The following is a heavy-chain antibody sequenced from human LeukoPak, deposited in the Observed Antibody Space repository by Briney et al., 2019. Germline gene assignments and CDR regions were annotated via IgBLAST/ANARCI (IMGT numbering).Heavy chain of an antibody. J-gene: IGHJ3*02. CDR3: ARIPQWLVPVAFDI. CDR2: IYTSGST. Sequence: PSQTLSLICTVSGGSISSGSYYWSWIRQPAGKGLEWIGRIYTSGSTNYNPSLKSRVTISVDTSKNQFSLKLSSVTAADTAVYYCARIPQWLVPVAFDIWGQGTMVTVSS. CDR1: GGSISSGSYY. D-gene: IGHD6-19*01. V-gene: IGHV4-61*02.